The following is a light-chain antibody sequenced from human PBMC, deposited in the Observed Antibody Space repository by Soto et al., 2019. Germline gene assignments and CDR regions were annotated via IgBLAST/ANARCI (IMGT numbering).Light chain of an antibody. J-gene: IGLJ3*02. CDR1: SGHSSYI. CDR2: LEGSGSY. CDR3: ETWDSNGWV. V-gene: IGLV4-60*02. Sequence: QAVVTQSSSASASLGSSVKLTCTLSSGHSSYIIAWHQQQPGKAPRYLMKLEGSGSYNKGSGVPDRFSGSSSGADRYLTISNLQFEDEADYYCETWDSNGWVFGGGTKLTVL.